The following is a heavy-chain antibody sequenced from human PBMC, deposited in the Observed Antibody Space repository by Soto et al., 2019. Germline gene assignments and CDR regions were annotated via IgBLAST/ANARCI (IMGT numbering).Heavy chain of an antibody. CDR1: GGTFIIYA. CDR2: IIPIFGTA. V-gene: IGHV1-69*13. D-gene: IGHD3-22*01. J-gene: IGHJ5*02. Sequence: SVNVSCKDSGGTFIIYAISWVRQAPGQGLEWMGGIIPIFGTANYAQKFQGRVTITADESTSTAYMELSSLRSEDTAVYYCARGTGSTMIVQGPWGQGTLVTVSS. CDR3: ARGTGSTMIVQGP.